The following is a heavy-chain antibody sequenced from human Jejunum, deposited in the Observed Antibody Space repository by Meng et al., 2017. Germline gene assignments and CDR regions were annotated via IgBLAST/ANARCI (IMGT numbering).Heavy chain of an antibody. J-gene: IGHJ4*02. V-gene: IGHV4-61*01. D-gene: IGHD3-22*01. CDR3: ARGHFDKYFDS. CDR2: MYFSGST. Sequence: QGRLRGSGPGLVGASETLSLPCIISGGSVNSGSYYWSWIRQPPGKGLEWIGYMYFSGSTNYNASLKSRVTISVDTSKKQFSLKLTSVTATDTAVYYCARGHFDKYFDSWGQGTLVTVSS. CDR1: GGSVNSGSYY.